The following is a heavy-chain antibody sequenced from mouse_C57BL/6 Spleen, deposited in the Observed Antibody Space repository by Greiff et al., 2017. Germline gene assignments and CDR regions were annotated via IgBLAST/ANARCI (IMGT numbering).Heavy chain of an antibody. Sequence: VQLQQSGPELVKPGASVKISCKASGYAFSSSWMNWVKQRPGKGLEWIGRIYPGDGDTNYNGKFKGKATLTADKSSSTAYMQLSSLTSEDSAVYFCARRREYYFDYWGQGTTLTVSS. CDR1: GYAFSSSW. CDR3: ARRREYYFDY. J-gene: IGHJ2*01. V-gene: IGHV1-82*01. CDR2: IYPGDGDT.